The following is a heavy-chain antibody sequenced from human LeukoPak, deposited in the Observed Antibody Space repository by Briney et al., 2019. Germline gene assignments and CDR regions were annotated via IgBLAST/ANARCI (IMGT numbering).Heavy chain of an antibody. Sequence: GGPLRLSCAASGFTFSSYAMSWVRQAPGKGLEWVSAISGSGGSTYYADSVKGRFTISRDNSKNTLYLQMNSLRAEDTALYYCAKDPFSCRSSGCHGIDYWGQGTLVTVSS. D-gene: IGHD6-19*01. J-gene: IGHJ4*02. CDR3: AKDPFSCRSSGCHGIDY. CDR2: ISGSGGST. V-gene: IGHV3-23*01. CDR1: GFTFSSYA.